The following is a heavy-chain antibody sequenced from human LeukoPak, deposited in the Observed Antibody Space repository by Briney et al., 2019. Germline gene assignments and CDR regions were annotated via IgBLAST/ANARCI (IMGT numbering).Heavy chain of an antibody. CDR2: INPNSGGT. Sequence: ASVKVSCKASGYTFTDYSMHWVRQAPGQGLEWMGWINPNSGGTNYAQKFQGRVTITRDTSISTAYMELSRLRSDDTAVYYCARAMIVVVITPLDYWGQGTLVTVSS. D-gene: IGHD3-22*01. V-gene: IGHV1-2*02. J-gene: IGHJ4*02. CDR1: GYTFTDYS. CDR3: ARAMIVVVITPLDY.